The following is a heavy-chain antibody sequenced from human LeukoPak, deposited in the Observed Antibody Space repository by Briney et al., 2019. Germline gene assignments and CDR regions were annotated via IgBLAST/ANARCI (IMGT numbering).Heavy chain of an antibody. V-gene: IGHV3-30*02. Sequence: PGGSLRLSCAASGFTFSSYGMHWVRQAPGKGLEWVAFIRYDRSNKYYADSVKGRFTISRDNSKNTLYLQMNSLRAEDTAVYYCAKDNTIFGVVINFPSFDYWGQGTLVTVSS. D-gene: IGHD3-3*01. CDR1: GFTFSSYG. CDR3: AKDNTIFGVVINFPSFDY. CDR2: IRYDRSNK. J-gene: IGHJ4*02.